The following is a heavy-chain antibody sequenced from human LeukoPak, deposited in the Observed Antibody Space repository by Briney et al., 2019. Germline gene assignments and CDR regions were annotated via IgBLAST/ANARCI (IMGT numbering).Heavy chain of an antibody. Sequence: SETLSLTCAVYGGSFSGYYWSWIRQPPGKGLEWIGEINHSGSTNYNPSLKSRVTISVDTSKNKFSLRLSSVAAADTAVYYCARRRTMYSSSSAWWFDPWGQGTLVTVSS. CDR1: GGSFSGYY. V-gene: IGHV4-34*01. J-gene: IGHJ5*02. CDR2: INHSGST. D-gene: IGHD6-6*01. CDR3: ARRRTMYSSSSAWWFDP.